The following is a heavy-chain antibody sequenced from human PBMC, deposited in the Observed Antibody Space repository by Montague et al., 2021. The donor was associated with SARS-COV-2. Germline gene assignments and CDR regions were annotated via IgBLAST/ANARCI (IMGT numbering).Heavy chain of an antibody. J-gene: IGHJ3*02. CDR3: TRDYRSIVGDGLDI. D-gene: IGHD3-16*02. CDR1: GFTFSNYD. CDR2: ISASAYTT. Sequence: SLRLSCAASGFTFSNYDMNWVRRAPGKGPEWISYISASAYTTSYAGFVKGRFTISRDNGKNSLYLQMNSLRVEDTAVYYCTRDYRSIVGDGLDIWGQGTKVTVSS. V-gene: IGHV3-48*03.